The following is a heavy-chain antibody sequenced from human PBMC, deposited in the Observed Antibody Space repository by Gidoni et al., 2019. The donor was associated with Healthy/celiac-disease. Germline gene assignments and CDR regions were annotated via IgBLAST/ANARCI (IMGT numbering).Heavy chain of an antibody. V-gene: IGHV4-61*02. CDR2: IYTRGST. CDR1: GGSISSGSYY. CDR3: ARGVTMVREDNFDY. J-gene: IGHJ4*02. Sequence: QVQLQESGPGLVKPSQTLSLTCTVSGGSISSGSYYWSWIRQPAGKGLEWIGHIYTRGSTNYTPSVKSRVTISGDTSKNQFSLKLTSVTAADTAVYYCARGVTMVREDNFDYWGQGTLVTVSS. D-gene: IGHD3-10*01.